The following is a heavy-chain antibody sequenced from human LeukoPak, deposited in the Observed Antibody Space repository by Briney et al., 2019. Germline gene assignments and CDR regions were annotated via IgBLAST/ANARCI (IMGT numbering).Heavy chain of an antibody. V-gene: IGHV1-18*04. D-gene: IGHD2-8*01. Sequence: GASVKVSCKASGYTFTSYYMHWVRQAPGQGLEWMGWISAYNGNTNYAQKLQGRVTMTTDTSTSTAYMELRSLRSDDTAVYYCARASYCTNGVCSSLWADYWGQGTLVTVSS. CDR1: GYTFTSYY. CDR2: ISAYNGNT. J-gene: IGHJ4*02. CDR3: ARASYCTNGVCSSLWADY.